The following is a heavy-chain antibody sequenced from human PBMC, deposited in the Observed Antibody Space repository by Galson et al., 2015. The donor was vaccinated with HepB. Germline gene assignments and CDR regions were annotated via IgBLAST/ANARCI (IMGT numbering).Heavy chain of an antibody. D-gene: IGHD6-19*01. Sequence: SVKVSCKASGYTFTGYYMHWVRQAPGQGLEWMGWINPNSGGTNYAQKFQGWVTMTRDTSISTAYMELSRLRSDDTAVYYCARECAHSSGCFDYWGQGTLVTVSS. V-gene: IGHV1-2*04. CDR3: ARECAHSSGCFDY. CDR2: INPNSGGT. J-gene: IGHJ4*02. CDR1: GYTFTGYY.